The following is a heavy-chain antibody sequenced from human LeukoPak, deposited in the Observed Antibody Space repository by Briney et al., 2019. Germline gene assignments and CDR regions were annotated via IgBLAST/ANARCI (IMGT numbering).Heavy chain of an antibody. Sequence: GGSLRLSCAASGFTFSDYYMSWVRQAPGKGLEWVSAISGSGGSTYYADSVKGRFTISRDNSKNTLYLQMNSLRAEDTAVYYCAKDAWIQDAFDYWGQGTLVTVSS. V-gene: IGHV3-23*01. J-gene: IGHJ4*02. CDR3: AKDAWIQDAFDY. D-gene: IGHD5-18*01. CDR2: ISGSGGST. CDR1: GFTFSDYY.